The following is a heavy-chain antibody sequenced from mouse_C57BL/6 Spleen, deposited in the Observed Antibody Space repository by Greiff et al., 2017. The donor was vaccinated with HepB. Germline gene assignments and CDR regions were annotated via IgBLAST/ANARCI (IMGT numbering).Heavy chain of an antibody. Sequence: EVKLMESGGGLVQPGGSLSLSCAASGFTFTDYYMSWVRQPPGKALEWLGFIRNKANGYTTEYSASVKGRFTISRDNSQSILYLQMNALRAEDSVTYYCARSTPRAMDYWGQGTSVTVSS. J-gene: IGHJ4*01. CDR2: IRNKANGYTT. V-gene: IGHV7-3*01. CDR3: ARSTPRAMDY. CDR1: GFTFTDYY.